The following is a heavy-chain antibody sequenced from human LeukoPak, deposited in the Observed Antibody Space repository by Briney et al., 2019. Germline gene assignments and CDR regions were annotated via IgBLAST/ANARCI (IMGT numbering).Heavy chain of an antibody. CDR2: IIPVFGTA. D-gene: IGHD3-10*01. V-gene: IGHV1-69*06. CDR1: GGTFSSYA. J-gene: IGHJ4*02. Sequence: SVKVSCKASGGTFSSYAISWVRQAPGQGLDWMGGIIPVFGTANYAQKFQGRVTITADKSTSTAYMELSSLRSEDTAVYYCARTYGSGSYYFDYWGQGTLVTVSS. CDR3: ARTYGSGSYYFDY.